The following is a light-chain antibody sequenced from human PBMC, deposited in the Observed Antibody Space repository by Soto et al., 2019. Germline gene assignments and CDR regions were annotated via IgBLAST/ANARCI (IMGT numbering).Light chain of an antibody. CDR1: SGDIGGYDY. Sequence: QSALTQPPSASGSPGQSVTISCTGTSGDIGGYDYVSWYQQHPGKAPKLMIYEVTXRPLGAPDRFSGSKSGNTASLTVSGLQAEDEADYYCSSYAGSNNPYVFGTGTKDTDL. V-gene: IGLV2-8*01. CDR3: SSYAGSNNPYV. CDR2: EVT. J-gene: IGLJ1*01.